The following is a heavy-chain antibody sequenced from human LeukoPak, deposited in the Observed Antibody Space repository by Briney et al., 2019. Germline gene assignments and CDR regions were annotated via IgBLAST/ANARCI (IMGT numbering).Heavy chain of an antibody. Sequence: GGPLRLSCAASGFTFSSYDMHWVRQTTGKGLEWVSAIGTAGDTYYLGSVKGRFTISRENAKNSLYLQMDSLTAGDTAMYYCARASGYSFGYTFDYWGQGTLVTVSS. V-gene: IGHV3-13*01. CDR1: GFTFSSYD. J-gene: IGHJ4*02. D-gene: IGHD5-18*01. CDR3: ARASGYSFGYTFDY. CDR2: IGTAGDT.